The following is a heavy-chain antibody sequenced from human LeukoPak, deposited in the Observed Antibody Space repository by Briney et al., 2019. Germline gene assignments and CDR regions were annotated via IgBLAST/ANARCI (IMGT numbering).Heavy chain of an antibody. D-gene: IGHD2-8*02. CDR2: ITGRGDAT. CDR3: VKDRYCPEVTCFGGGFEY. CDR1: DFSFITYA. J-gene: IGHJ4*02. Sequence: PGGSLRLSCAGSDFSFITYAMSWVRQAPGKGLEWVSTITGRGDATYYADSVKGRFTISRDNSKNTLYLRLNSLRVEDTATYYCVKDRYCPEVTCFGGGFEYWGQGTLVVVSS. V-gene: IGHV3-23*01.